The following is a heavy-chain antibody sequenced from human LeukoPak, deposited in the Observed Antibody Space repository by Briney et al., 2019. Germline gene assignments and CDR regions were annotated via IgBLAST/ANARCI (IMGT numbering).Heavy chain of an antibody. CDR2: IWYDGSNK. J-gene: IGHJ4*02. Sequence: GGSLRLSCAASGFTFSSYGMHWVRQAPGKGLERVAVIWYDGSNKYYADSVKGRFTISRDNSKNTLYLQMNSLRAEDTAVYYCAKGDYGQWLVLSLFDYWGQGTLVTVSS. D-gene: IGHD6-19*01. CDR3: AKGDYGQWLVLSLFDY. V-gene: IGHV3-33*06. CDR1: GFTFSSYG.